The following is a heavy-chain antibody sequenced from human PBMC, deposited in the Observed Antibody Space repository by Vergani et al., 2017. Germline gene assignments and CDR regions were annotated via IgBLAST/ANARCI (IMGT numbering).Heavy chain of an antibody. V-gene: IGHV3-11*04. D-gene: IGHD2-21*01. CDR2: ISSIGNTK. Sequence: QVQLVESGGGLVKPGGSLRLSCAASGFTFSDYYMSWIRQAPGKGLEWVSYISSIGNTKYYADSVKGRFTISRDNAKNALYMQMNSLRAEVPAVYYCARDFPGEHWFDPWCQGTLVTVSP. CDR1: GFTFSDYY. CDR3: ARDFPGEHWFDP. J-gene: IGHJ5*02.